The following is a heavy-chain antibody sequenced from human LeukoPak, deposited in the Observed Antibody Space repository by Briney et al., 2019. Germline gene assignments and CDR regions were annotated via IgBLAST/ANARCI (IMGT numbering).Heavy chain of an antibody. CDR2: MNPNSGNT. CDR3: ARGRGDLYYYYYGMDV. V-gene: IGHV1-8*01. D-gene: IGHD2-21*01. J-gene: IGHJ6*02. CDR1: GYTFTSYD. Sequence: ASVKVSCKASGYTFTSYDFNWVRQATGQGLEWMGWMNPNSGNTGYAQKFQGRVTMTRNTSISTAYMELSSLRSEDTAVYYCARGRGDLYYYYYGMDVWGQGTTVTVSS.